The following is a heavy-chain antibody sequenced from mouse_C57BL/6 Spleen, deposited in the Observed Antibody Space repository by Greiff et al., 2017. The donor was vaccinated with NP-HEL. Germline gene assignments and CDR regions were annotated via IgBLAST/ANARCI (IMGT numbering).Heavy chain of an antibody. Sequence: EVKVVESGGDLVKPGGSLKLSCAASGFTFSSYGMSWVRQTPDKRLEWVATISSGGSYTYYPDSVKGRFTISRDNAKNTLYLQMSSLKSEDTAMYYCARTGGSSYTRYFDVWGTGTTVTVSS. CDR1: GFTFSSYG. J-gene: IGHJ1*03. D-gene: IGHD1-1*01. V-gene: IGHV5-6*01. CDR2: ISSGGSYT. CDR3: ARTGGSSYTRYFDV.